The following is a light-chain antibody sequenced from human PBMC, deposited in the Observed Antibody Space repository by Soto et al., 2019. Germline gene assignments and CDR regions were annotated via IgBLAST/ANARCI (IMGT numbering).Light chain of an antibody. Sequence: DIQMTQSPSTLSASVEDRVTITCRASQSISSWLAWYQQKPGKAPKLLIYKASSLESGVPSRFSGSGSGTEFTLTISSLQPDDFATYYCQQYNRPTWTFGQGTKVEIK. J-gene: IGKJ1*01. CDR1: QSISSW. CDR3: QQYNRPTWT. CDR2: KAS. V-gene: IGKV1-5*03.